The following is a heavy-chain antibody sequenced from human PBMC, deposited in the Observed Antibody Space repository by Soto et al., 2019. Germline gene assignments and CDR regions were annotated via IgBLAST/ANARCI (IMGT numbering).Heavy chain of an antibody. CDR1: GYTFTSYG. J-gene: IGHJ3*02. D-gene: IGHD2-2*01. CDR2: ISAYNGNT. CDR3: ARGLLYCSSTSCYPGPFDI. V-gene: IGHV1-18*01. Sequence: GASVKVSCKASGYTFTSYGISWVRQAPGQGLEWMGWISAYNGNTNYAQKLQGRVTMTTDTSTSTAYMELRSLRSDDTAVYYCARGLLYCSSTSCYPGPFDIWGQGTMVTVSS.